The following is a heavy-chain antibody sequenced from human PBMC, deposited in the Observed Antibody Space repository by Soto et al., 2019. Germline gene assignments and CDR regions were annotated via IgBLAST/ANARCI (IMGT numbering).Heavy chain of an antibody. CDR1: GGSISSSSYY. Sequence: PSETLSLTCTVSGGSISSSSYYWGWIRQPPGKGLEWIGSIYYSGSTYYNPSLKSRVTISVDTSKNQFSLKLSSVTAADTAVYYCASATRSYDFWSGYYLNGTDVSGHAPTAPVSS. D-gene: IGHD3-3*01. CDR3: ASATRSYDFWSGYYLNGTDV. CDR2: IYYSGST. V-gene: IGHV4-39*01. J-gene: IGHJ6*02.